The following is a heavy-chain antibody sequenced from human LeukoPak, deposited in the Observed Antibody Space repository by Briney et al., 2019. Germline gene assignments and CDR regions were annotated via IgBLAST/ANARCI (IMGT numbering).Heavy chain of an antibody. J-gene: IGHJ4*02. CDR1: GGSISSYY. CDR3: ATLALSSGWYYFDY. Sequence: SETLSLTCTVSGGSISSYYWSWIRQPPGKGLEWIGYIYYSGSTNYNSSLKSRVTIPVDTSKNQFSLKLNSVTAADTAVYYCATLALSSGWYYFDYWGQGTLVTVSS. D-gene: IGHD6-19*01. CDR2: IYYSGST. V-gene: IGHV4-59*08.